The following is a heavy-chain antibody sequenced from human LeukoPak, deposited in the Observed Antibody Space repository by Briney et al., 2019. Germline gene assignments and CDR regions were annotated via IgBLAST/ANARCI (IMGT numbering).Heavy chain of an antibody. D-gene: IGHD6-19*01. V-gene: IGHV1-69*13. CDR1: GGTFSSYA. CDR3: ARAGIAVAGVLYY. Sequence: SVKVSCKASGGTFSSYAISWVRQAPGQGLEWMGGIIPIFGTANYAQKFQGRVTITADESTSTAYMELSSLRSEDTAVYYCARAGIAVAGVLYYWGREPWSPSPQ. CDR2: IIPIFGTA. J-gene: IGHJ4*02.